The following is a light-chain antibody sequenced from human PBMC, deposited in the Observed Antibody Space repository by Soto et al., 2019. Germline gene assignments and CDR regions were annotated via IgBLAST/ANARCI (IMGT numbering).Light chain of an antibody. CDR2: DAS. CDR1: QSISSW. CDR3: QQYNSYSSLT. J-gene: IGKJ4*01. Sequence: DIQMTQSPSPLSASVGDRVTITCRASQSISSWLAWYQQKPGKAPKLLIYDASSLESGVPSRFSGSGSGTEFTLTISSLQPDDFATYYCQQYNSYSSLTFGGGTKVDIK. V-gene: IGKV1-5*01.